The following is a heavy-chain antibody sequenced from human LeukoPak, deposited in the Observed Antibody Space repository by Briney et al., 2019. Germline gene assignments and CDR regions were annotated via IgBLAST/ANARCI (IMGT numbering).Heavy chain of an antibody. Sequence: ASVKVSCKASGYTFTSYDINWVRQATGQGLEWMGWMNPNSGDTGYAQKFQGRVTMTRNTSISTAYMELSSLRSEDTAVYYCARRGATPKGPDYWGQGTLVTVSS. V-gene: IGHV1-8*01. J-gene: IGHJ4*02. CDR1: GYTFTSYD. CDR2: MNPNSGDT. CDR3: ARRGATPKGPDY. D-gene: IGHD1-26*01.